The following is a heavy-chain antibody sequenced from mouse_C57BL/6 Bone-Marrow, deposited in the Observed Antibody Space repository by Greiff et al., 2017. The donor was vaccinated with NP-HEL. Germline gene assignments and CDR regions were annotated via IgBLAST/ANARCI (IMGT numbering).Heavy chain of an antibody. J-gene: IGHJ2*01. Sequence: EVQLQQSGAELVKPEASVKLSCTASGFNIKDYYMHWVKQRTEQGLEWIGRIDPEDGETKSAPKFQGKATITADTSSNTAYLQLSSLTSEDTAVYYCARDGDGRDFDYWGQGTTLTVSS. CDR1: GFNIKDYY. CDR3: ARDGDGRDFDY. V-gene: IGHV14-2*01. D-gene: IGHD1-1*02. CDR2: IDPEDGET.